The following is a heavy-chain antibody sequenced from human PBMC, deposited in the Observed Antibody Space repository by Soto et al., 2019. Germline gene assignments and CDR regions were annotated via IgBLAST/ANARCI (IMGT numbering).Heavy chain of an antibody. V-gene: IGHV1-18*01. Sequence: QVQLVQSGDEVKKPGASVKVSCKASGYIFVNYGIAWVRQAPGQGLEWMGWISPYTGNTHSATKVQGRLTMTTDTSTSTAYMDLGSLTSDQTAVYYCVMVDNSVTPTPPDVWGQGTTVTVSS. CDR2: ISPYTGNT. D-gene: IGHD5-12*01. J-gene: IGHJ6*02. CDR1: GYIFVNYG. CDR3: VMVDNSVTPTPPDV.